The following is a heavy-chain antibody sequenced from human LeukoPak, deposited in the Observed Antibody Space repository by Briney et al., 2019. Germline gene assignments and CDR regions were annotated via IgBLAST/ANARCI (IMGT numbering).Heavy chain of an antibody. CDR3: ARDYYGSGFFDH. CDR1: GVSISNYY. CDR2: IYYSGST. Sequence: PSETLSLTCSVSGVSISNYYWSWIRQPPGKGLEWIGYIYYSGSTNYNPSLESRATISVDPSKSQFSLRLTSLTAADTAVYYCARDYYGSGFFDHWGQGILVTVSS. D-gene: IGHD3-10*01. J-gene: IGHJ5*02. V-gene: IGHV4-59*01.